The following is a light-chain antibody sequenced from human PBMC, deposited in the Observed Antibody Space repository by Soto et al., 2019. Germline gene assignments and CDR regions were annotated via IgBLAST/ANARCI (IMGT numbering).Light chain of an antibody. CDR3: GSWDSSLSAYV. CDR1: SSNIGGNS. Sequence: QSVLTQPPSVSAAPGQEVTISCSGSSSNIGGNSVSWYQQFPGTAPKLLIYDDDKRPSGIPDRFSGSKSGTSATLGITGFQTGDEADYYCGSWDSSLSAYVFGTGTKATV. CDR2: DDD. V-gene: IGLV1-51*01. J-gene: IGLJ1*01.